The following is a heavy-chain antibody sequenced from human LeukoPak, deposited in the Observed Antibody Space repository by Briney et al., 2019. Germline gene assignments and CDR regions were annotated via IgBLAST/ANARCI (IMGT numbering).Heavy chain of an antibody. CDR1: GGSISSYY. Sequence: SETLSLTCTVSGGSISSYYWSWIRQPPGKGLEWIGYIYYSGSTYYNPSLKSRVTISVDTSKNQFSLKLSSVTAADTAVYYCASSGWDYYSGMDVWGRGTTVTVSS. CDR2: IYYSGST. V-gene: IGHV4-30-4*01. D-gene: IGHD6-19*01. J-gene: IGHJ6*02. CDR3: ASSGWDYYSGMDV.